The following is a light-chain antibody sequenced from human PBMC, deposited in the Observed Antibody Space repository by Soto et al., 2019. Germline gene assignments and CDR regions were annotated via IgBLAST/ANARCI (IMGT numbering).Light chain of an antibody. CDR1: QTVGVR. V-gene: IGKV3-11*01. CDR2: EAS. Sequence: EIVLIHSPTNLSASPLERGTLSCGASQTVGVRLASCQHKPGQAPRLLLNEASNRAAGIPGRFSGSGSGTDFSLTITSLEPEEVAFYYCHQRQRWPRTFGEGTKVDI. J-gene: IGKJ1*01. CDR3: HQRQRWPRT.